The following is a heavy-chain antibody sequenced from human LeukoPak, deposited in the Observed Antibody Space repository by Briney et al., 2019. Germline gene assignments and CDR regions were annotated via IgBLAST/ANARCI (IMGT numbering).Heavy chain of an antibody. D-gene: IGHD3-22*01. V-gene: IGHV4-31*03. CDR3: ARAQYYYDSGGYYPYYFDY. J-gene: IGHJ4*02. CDR1: GGSISSGGYY. CDR2: IYYSVST. Sequence: PSETLSLTCTVSGGSISSGGYYWSWIRQHPGKGLEWIGYIYYSVSTYYNPSLKSRVTISVDTSKNQFSLKLSSVTAADTAVYYCARAQYYYDSGGYYPYYFDYWGQGTLVTVSS.